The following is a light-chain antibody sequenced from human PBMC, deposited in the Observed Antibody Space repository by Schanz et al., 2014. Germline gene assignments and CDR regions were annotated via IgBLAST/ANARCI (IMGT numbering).Light chain of an antibody. J-gene: IGKJ5*01. Sequence: EVVLTQSPVTLSLSPGERASLSCRASQSVSTYLAWYQQKPGQAPRLLIYDASIRAPGIPARVTGSGSGTDFTLTISSLAPEDFAVYYCQQRSNWPRAFGPGTRLEIK. CDR2: DAS. V-gene: IGKV3-11*01. CDR1: QSVSTY. CDR3: QQRSNWPRA.